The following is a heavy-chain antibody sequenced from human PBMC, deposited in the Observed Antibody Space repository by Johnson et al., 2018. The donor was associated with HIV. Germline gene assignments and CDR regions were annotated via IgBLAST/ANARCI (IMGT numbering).Heavy chain of an antibody. CDR2: ISYDGSTK. CDR1: GFTFSSYA. CDR3: AKDRGSDQGRDGAFDI. J-gene: IGHJ3*02. Sequence: QVQLVESGGGVVQPGRSLRLSCAASGFTFSSYAMHWVRQAPGKGLAWVAVISYDGSTKYYADPVKGRFIISRDNAKNSLYLQMRSLRTEDSAFYYCAKDRGSDQGRDGAFDIWGQGALVTVSS. D-gene: IGHD5-24*01. V-gene: IGHV3-30*04.